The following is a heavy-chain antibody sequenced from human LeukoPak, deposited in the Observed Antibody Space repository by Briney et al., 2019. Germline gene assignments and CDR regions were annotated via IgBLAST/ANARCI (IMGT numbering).Heavy chain of an antibody. CDR1: GYTFTSYG. CDR3: ARGQYSSSWYGLNYYYYYMDV. CDR2: INPNSGGT. Sequence: ASVKVSCKASGYTFTSYGISWVRQAPGQGLEWMGWINPNSGGTNYAQKFQGRVTMTRDTSISTAYMELSRLRSDDTAVYYCARGQYSSSWYGLNYYYYYMDVWGKGTTVTISS. J-gene: IGHJ6*03. D-gene: IGHD6-13*01. V-gene: IGHV1-2*02.